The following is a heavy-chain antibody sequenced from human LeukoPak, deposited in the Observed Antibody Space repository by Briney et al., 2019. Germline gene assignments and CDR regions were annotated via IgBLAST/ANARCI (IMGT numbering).Heavy chain of an antibody. CDR3: ARALSHCLDY. D-gene: IGHD3-16*01. V-gene: IGHV3-7*01. CDR1: GFNFSNYW. CDR2: IKHDGSEK. J-gene: IGHJ4*02. Sequence: GGSLRLSCVISGFNFSNYWMNWVRQAPGKGLEWVANIKHDGSEKYYVDSVKGRFSISRDNAKKSLYLQMNSLRAEDTAVYYCARALSHCLDYWGQGTLVTVSS.